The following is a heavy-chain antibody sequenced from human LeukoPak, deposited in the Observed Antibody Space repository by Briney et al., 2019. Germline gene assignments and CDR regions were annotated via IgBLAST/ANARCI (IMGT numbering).Heavy chain of an antibody. CDR1: GGSISSGSYY. V-gene: IGHV4-61*02. CDR2: IYTSGST. Sequence: PSETLSLTCTVSGGSISSGSYYWSWIRQPAGKELEWIGRIYTSGSTNYNPSLESRVTISVDTSKNQFSLKLSSVTAADTAVYYCATGYSSSRYPGGYYYYYMDVWGKGTTVTVSS. D-gene: IGHD6-13*01. CDR3: ATGYSSSRYPGGYYYYYMDV. J-gene: IGHJ6*03.